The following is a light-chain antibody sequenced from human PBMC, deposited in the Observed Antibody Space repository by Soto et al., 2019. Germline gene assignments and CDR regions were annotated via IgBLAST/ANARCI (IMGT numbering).Light chain of an antibody. V-gene: IGLV4-69*02. CDR2: LNSDGSH. Sequence: QPVLTQSPSASASLGASVKLTCTLSSGHNSYAIAWHQQQPEKGPRYLMKLNSDGSHTKGDGIPDRFSGSSSGAERYLTISSLQSDDEADYYCQTWGPGIQVFGGGTKVTVL. J-gene: IGLJ3*02. CDR3: QTWGPGIQV. CDR1: SGHNSYA.